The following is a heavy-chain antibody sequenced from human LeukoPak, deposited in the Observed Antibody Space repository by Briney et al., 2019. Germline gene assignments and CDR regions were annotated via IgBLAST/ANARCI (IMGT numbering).Heavy chain of an antibody. V-gene: IGHV3-11*05. CDR2: ISSSSSYT. CDR1: GFTFSDYY. D-gene: IGHD2-2*01. J-gene: IGHJ4*02. CDR3: ARDPLYCSSTSCYDC. Sequence: GGSLRLSCAASGFTFSDYYMSWIRQAPGQGLEWVSYISSSSSYTNYADSVKGRFTISRDNAKNSLYLQMHSLRAEDTAVYYCARDPLYCSSTSCYDCWGQGTLVTVSS.